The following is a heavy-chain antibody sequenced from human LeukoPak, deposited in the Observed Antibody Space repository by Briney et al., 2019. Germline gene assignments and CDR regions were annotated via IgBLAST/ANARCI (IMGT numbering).Heavy chain of an antibody. CDR2: IYYSGST. Sequence: KPSETLSLTCTVSGGSISSSSYYWGWIRQPPGKGLEWIGSIYYSGSTYYNPSLKSRVTISVDTSKNQFSLKLSSVTAADTAVYFCARVKLNNYYYMDVWGKGTTVTVSS. CDR1: GGSISSSSYY. J-gene: IGHJ6*03. CDR3: ARVKLNNYYYMDV. D-gene: IGHD6-6*01. V-gene: IGHV4-39*07.